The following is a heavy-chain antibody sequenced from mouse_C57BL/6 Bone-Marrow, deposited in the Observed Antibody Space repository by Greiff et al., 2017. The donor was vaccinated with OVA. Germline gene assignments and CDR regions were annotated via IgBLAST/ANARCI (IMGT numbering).Heavy chain of an antibody. CDR2: FYPGSGSI. D-gene: IGHD3-2*02. Sequence: VKLMESGAELVKPGASVKLSCKASGYTFTEYTIHWVKQRSGQGLEWIGWFYPGSGSIKYNEKFKDKATLTADKSSSTVYMELSRLTSEDSAVYFCARHEDQGTWEDYFDYWGQGTTLTVSS. CDR3: ARHEDQGTWEDYFDY. V-gene: IGHV1-62-2*01. J-gene: IGHJ2*01. CDR1: GYTFTEYT.